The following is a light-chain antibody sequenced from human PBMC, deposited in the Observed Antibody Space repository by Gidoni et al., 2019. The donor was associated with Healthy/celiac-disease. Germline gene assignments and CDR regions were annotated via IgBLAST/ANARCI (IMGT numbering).Light chain of an antibody. CDR3: QQSYSTPRT. CDR1: QSISSY. Sequence: DNQMTQSPSSLSASVGDRVTITCRASQSISSYLNWYQQKPGKAPKLLIYAASSLQSGVPSRFSGSGSGTDFTPTISSLQPEDFATYYCQQSYSTPRTFGQGTKVEIK. V-gene: IGKV1-39*01. J-gene: IGKJ1*01. CDR2: AAS.